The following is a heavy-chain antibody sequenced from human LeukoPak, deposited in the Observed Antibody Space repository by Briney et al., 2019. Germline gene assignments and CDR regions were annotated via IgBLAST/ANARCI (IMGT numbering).Heavy chain of an antibody. CDR2: ISSSGSTI. CDR3: ARGQRAHVEWYYYMDV. CDR1: GFTFSTYG. D-gene: IGHD1-26*01. Sequence: GGSLRLSCAASGFTFSTYGMAWVRQAPGKGLEWVSYISSSGSTIYYADSLKGRFTISRDNSKNTLYLQINSLRADDTAVYYCARGQRAHVEWYYYMDVWGKGTTVTVSS. J-gene: IGHJ6*03. V-gene: IGHV3-48*01.